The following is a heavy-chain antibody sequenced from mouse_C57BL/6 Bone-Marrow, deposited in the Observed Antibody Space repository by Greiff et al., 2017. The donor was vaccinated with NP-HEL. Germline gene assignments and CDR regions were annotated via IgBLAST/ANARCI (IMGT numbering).Heavy chain of an antibody. V-gene: IGHV5-17*01. Sequence: EVKLVESGGGLVKPGGSLKLSCAASGFTFSDYGMHWVRQAPEKGLEWVAYISRGSSTIYYADPVKGRFTISRDNAKNTLFLQMTSLRSEDTAMYYCARRYGYDGKGFDYWGQGTTLTVSS. D-gene: IGHD2-2*01. J-gene: IGHJ2*01. CDR1: GFTFSDYG. CDR2: ISRGSSTI. CDR3: ARRYGYDGKGFDY.